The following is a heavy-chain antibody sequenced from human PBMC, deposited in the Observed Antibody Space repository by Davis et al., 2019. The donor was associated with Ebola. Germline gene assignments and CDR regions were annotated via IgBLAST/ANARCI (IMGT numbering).Heavy chain of an antibody. CDR3: ARDNYDSSGYLYYYYYYMDV. D-gene: IGHD3-22*01. CDR2: ISSSGSTI. Sequence: PGGSLRLSCAASGFTFSDYYMSWIRQAPGKGLEWVSYISSSGSTIYYADSVKGRFTISRDNAKNSLYLQMNSLRAEDTAVYYCARDNYDSSGYLYYYYYYMDVWGKGTTVTVSS. J-gene: IGHJ6*03. V-gene: IGHV3-11*04. CDR1: GFTFSDYY.